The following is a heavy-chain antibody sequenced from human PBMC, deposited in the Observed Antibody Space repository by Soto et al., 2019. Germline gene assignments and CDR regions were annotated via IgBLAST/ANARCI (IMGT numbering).Heavy chain of an antibody. D-gene: IGHD1-20*01. CDR1: GGSISSGDYY. CDR2: IYYSGST. V-gene: IGHV4-30-4*01. Sequence: QVQLQESGPGLVKPSQTLSLTCTVSGGSISSGDYYWSWIRQPPGQGLEWIGYIYYSGSTYYNPSLKSRVTISVDTSKNQFTLKLSSVTAADTAVYYCARVHYNWNIYYFDYWGQGTLVTVSA. J-gene: IGHJ4*02. CDR3: ARVHYNWNIYYFDY.